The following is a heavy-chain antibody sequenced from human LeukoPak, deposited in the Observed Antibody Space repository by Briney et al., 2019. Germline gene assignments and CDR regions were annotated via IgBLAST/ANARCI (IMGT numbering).Heavy chain of an antibody. CDR2: IRSKAYGGTT. J-gene: IGHJ4*02. CDR3: TDVYNWNCHGY. Sequence: GGSLRLSCTASGFTFGDYAMSWVRQAPGKGLEWVGFIRSKAYGGTTEYAASVKGRFTISRDDSKSIAYLQMNSLKTEDTAVYYCTDVYNWNCHGYWGQGTLVTVSS. D-gene: IGHD1-7*01. CDR1: GFTFGDYA. V-gene: IGHV3-49*04.